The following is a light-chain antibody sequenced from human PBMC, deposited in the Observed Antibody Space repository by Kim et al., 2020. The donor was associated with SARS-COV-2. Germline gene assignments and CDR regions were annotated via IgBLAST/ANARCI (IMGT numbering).Light chain of an antibody. V-gene: IGKV3-20*01. CDR3: QQYDNSPPRWT. Sequence: EIVLTQSPGTLSLSPGERATLSCRASQSVSSAFLAWYQQKPGQTTRRLIYGVSTRAAGTPDRFSGSGSGTDFTLTISRLEPEDFAVYYCQQYDNSPPRWTFGQGTKVDIK. CDR1: QSVSSAF. J-gene: IGKJ1*01. CDR2: GVS.